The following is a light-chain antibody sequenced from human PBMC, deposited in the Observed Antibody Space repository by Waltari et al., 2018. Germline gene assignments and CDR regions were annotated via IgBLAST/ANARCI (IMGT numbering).Light chain of an antibody. Sequence: QSVLTQPPSASGTPGQSVTISCSGSGSNIGSNTVNWYQQFPGTAPRLLIYNNEQRPSGVPDRLSGSKSGTSGSLAINGLQSDDEADYYCASWDDRLNGFVIFGGGTKLTVL. CDR3: ASWDDRLNGFVI. CDR2: NNE. J-gene: IGLJ2*01. CDR1: GSNIGSNT. V-gene: IGLV1-44*01.